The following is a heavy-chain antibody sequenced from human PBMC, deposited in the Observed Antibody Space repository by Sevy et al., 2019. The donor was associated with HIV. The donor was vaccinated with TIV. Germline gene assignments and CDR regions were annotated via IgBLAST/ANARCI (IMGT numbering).Heavy chain of an antibody. CDR1: GGTFSTSP. V-gene: IGHV1-69*13. D-gene: IGHD3-22*01. J-gene: IGHJ4*02. CDR2: INPLFGTT. Sequence: ASVKVSCKASGGTFSTSPINWVRQAPGQGLEWMGGINPLFGTTKYSQKFQGRVRIIADESTSTAFLEMTNLRSEDTAVYYCARTDYYDSSGYFYFDYWGQGTLVTVSS. CDR3: ARTDYYDSSGYFYFDY.